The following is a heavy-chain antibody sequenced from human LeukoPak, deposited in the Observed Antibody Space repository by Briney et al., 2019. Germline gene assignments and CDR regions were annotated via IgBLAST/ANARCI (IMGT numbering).Heavy chain of an antibody. CDR1: GFTFSSYD. V-gene: IGHV3-23*01. D-gene: IGHD3-3*01. J-gene: IGHJ4*02. Sequence: GGSLRLSCAASGFTFSSYDMSWVRQAPGKGLEWVSSISGSVVSISYADSVKGRSTISRDNSKNTLYLQMICLRAEDTAIYYCAKGLRFWESIVFDHWGQGNLVSVS. CDR2: ISGSVVSI. CDR3: AKGLRFWESIVFDH.